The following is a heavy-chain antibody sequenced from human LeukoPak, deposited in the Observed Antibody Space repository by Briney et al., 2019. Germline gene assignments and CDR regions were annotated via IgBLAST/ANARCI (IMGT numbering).Heavy chain of an antibody. J-gene: IGHJ4*02. CDR1: GGSISSGDYY. D-gene: IGHD5/OR15-5a*01. Sequence: PSETLSLTCTVSGGSISSGDYYWSWIRQPPGKGLEWIGYIYYSGSTYYNPSLKSRVTISVDTSKNQFSLKLSSVTAADTAVYYCARLSPFSSAPFDYWGQGTLVTVSS. CDR3: ARLSPFSSAPFDY. V-gene: IGHV4-30-4*01. CDR2: IYYSGST.